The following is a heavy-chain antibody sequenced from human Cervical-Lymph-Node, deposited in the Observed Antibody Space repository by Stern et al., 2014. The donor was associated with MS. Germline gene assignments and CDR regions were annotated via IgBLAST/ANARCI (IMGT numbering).Heavy chain of an antibody. D-gene: IGHD3-3*01. J-gene: IGHJ6*02. V-gene: IGHV1-18*01. CDR2: ISADNGDT. Sequence: QVQLVQSGAEVKKPGASVKVSCKASGYFFTCYGISWVRQAPGQGLEWMGWISADNGDTNYAQNVQGRVTMTTDTSTNTAYMELSSLRSDDTALYYCARDSLIRTFGVEEGMDVWGQGTTVTVSS. CDR3: ARDSLIRTFGVEEGMDV. CDR1: GYFFTCYG.